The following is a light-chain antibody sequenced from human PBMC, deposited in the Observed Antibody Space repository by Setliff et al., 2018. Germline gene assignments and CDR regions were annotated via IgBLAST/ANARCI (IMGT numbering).Light chain of an antibody. CDR3: SSYTSSSSFV. CDR2: DVS. J-gene: IGLJ1*01. CDR1: SSDVGGYNY. V-gene: IGLV2-14*03. Sequence: QSALAQPAPVSGSRGQSITISCTGTSSDVGGYNYVSWYQQHPGKAPKLMIYDVSNRPSGVSNRFSGSKSGNTASLTISGLQAEDEADYYFSSYTSSSSFVFGAGTKVTVL.